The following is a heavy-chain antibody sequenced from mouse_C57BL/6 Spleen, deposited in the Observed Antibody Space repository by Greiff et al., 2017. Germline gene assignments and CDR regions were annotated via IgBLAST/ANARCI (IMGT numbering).Heavy chain of an antibody. Sequence: QVTLKVSGPGLVAPSQSLSITCTVSGFSLTSYGVDWVRQSPGKGLEWLGVIWGVGSTNYNSALKSRLSISKDNSKSQVFLKMNSLQTDDTAMYYCAIIYYGNKGFAYWGQGTLVTVSA. V-gene: IGHV2-6*01. J-gene: IGHJ3*01. CDR3: AIIYYGNKGFAY. CDR1: GFSLTSYG. CDR2: IWGVGST. D-gene: IGHD2-1*01.